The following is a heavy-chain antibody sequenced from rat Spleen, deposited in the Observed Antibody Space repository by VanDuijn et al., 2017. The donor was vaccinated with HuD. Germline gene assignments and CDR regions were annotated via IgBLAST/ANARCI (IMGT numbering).Heavy chain of an antibody. CDR1: FYSITSSYR. V-gene: IGHV3-3*01. CDR3: AKTTVAYYYVLDA. CDR2: INSEGST. J-gene: IGHJ4*01. D-gene: IGHD1-3*01. Sequence: EEQLQESGPGLVKPSQSLSLTCSVTFYSITSSYRWSWIRKFPGNKLEWMGYINSEGSTNYNPSLKSRISITRDTSKNQFFLQVNSVNTEDTATYYCAKTTVAYYYVLDAWGQGASVTVSS.